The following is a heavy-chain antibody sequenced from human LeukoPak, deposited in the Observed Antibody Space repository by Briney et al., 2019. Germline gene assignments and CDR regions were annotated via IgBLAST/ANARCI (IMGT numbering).Heavy chain of an antibody. CDR2: IIGSGSNT. CDR3: AKRSSGSYYYFDY. CDR1: GFIFSNYE. J-gene: IGHJ4*02. V-gene: IGHV3-48*03. D-gene: IGHD1-26*01. Sequence: PGGSLRLSCAASGFIFSNYEMNWVRQAPGKGLEWVAHIIGSGSNTFYADSVKGRFTISRDNSKNTLYLQMNSLRAEDTAVYYCAKRSSGSYYYFDYWGQGTLVTVSS.